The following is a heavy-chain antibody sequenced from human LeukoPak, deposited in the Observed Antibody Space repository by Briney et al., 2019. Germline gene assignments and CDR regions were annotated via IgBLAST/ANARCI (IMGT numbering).Heavy chain of an antibody. CDR1: GGSISSYY. J-gene: IGHJ5*02. D-gene: IGHD3-3*01. CDR3: ARAHYDFWSGYPNWFDP. Sequence: PSETLSLTCTVSGGSISSYYWSWIRQPPGKGLEWIGYIYYSGSTNYNPSLKSRVIISVDTSKNQFSLKLSSVTAADTAVYYCARAHYDFWSGYPNWFDPWGQGTLVTVSS. CDR2: IYYSGST. V-gene: IGHV4-59*08.